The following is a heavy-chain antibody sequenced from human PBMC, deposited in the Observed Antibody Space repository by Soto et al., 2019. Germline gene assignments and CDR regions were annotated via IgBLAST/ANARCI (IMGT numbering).Heavy chain of an antibody. CDR2: IIPIFGMA. V-gene: IGHV1-69*02. CDR1: GGTFSTYI. CDR3: ARGGDYVVRGVEKYGMDV. D-gene: IGHD3-10*01. J-gene: IGHJ6*02. Sequence: QVQLVQSGAEVKKPGSSVKVSCKASGGTFSTYIISWVRQAPGQGLEWMGRIIPIFGMADYAQNCQDTVTITANKSTTPACMEMSRLRSEDTAAYYCARGGDYVVRGVEKYGMDVWGQGTTVTVSS.